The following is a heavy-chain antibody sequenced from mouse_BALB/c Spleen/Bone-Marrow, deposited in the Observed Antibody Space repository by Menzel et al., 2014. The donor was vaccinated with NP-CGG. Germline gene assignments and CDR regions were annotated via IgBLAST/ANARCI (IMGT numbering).Heavy chain of an antibody. J-gene: IGHJ4*01. Sequence: QVQLQQSAAELARPGASVKMSCKASGYTFSSYTMHWVKQRPGQSLEWIGYINPASGYTDYNQNFKDKTTLTADKSSSASYMTLSDLTSEASEVYYCARCAYRENYYSMDYWGPGTSVTVSS. CDR3: ARCAYRENYYSMDY. CDR1: GYTFSSYT. V-gene: IGHV1-4*02. CDR2: INPASGYT. D-gene: IGHD2-10*01.